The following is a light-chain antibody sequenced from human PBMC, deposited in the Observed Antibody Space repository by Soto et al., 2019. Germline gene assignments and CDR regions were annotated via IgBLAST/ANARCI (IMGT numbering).Light chain of an antibody. CDR2: AGS. CDR3: WQDYRCPLT. Sequence: IEISQCPYSVSASVGDRVTITCRASQGISSWLVWYQQKPGEAAKLLIYAGSSLQSGVPSRFSGSGSGTDFTLTIISLQPEDFAAYYCWQDYRCPLTFGQGTKVDIK. V-gene: IGKV1-12*01. J-gene: IGKJ1*01. CDR1: QGISSW.